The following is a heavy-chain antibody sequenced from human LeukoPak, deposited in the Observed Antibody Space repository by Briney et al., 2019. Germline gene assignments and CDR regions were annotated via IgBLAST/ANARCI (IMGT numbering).Heavy chain of an antibody. D-gene: IGHD3-9*01. CDR2: IWYDGSNK. CDR1: GFTFSSYG. V-gene: IGHV3-33*01. J-gene: IGHJ4*02. Sequence: GGSLRLSCAASGFTFSSYGMHWVRQAPGKGLEWGAVIWYDGSNKYYADSVKGRFTISRDNSKNTLYLQMNSLRAEDTAVYYCARGNYDILTGYYIGLDYWGQGTLVTVSS. CDR3: ARGNYDILTGYYIGLDY.